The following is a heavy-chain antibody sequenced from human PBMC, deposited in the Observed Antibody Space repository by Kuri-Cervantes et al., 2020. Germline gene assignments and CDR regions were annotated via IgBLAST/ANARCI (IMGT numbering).Heavy chain of an antibody. V-gene: IGHV4-39*07. J-gene: IGHJ4*02. CDR1: GGSISSSSYY. D-gene: IGHD2-15*01. CDR3: VRETPFPGRGSCRGFDY. Sequence: GSLRLSCTVSGGSISSSSYYWGWIRQPPGKGLEWIGSIYYSGSTYYNPSLKSRVTISVDTSKNQFSLKLSSVTAADTAVYYCVRETPFPGRGSCRGFDYWGQGTLVTVSS. CDR2: IYYSGST.